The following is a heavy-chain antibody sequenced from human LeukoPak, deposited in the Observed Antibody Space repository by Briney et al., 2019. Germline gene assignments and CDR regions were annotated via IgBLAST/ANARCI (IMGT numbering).Heavy chain of an antibody. CDR2: ITSRRGYI. D-gene: IGHD5-18*01. J-gene: IGHJ4*02. CDR3: ARGGESAMADY. Sequence: PGGSLRLSCAASGFNFSSFDMNWVRQAPGKGLEWVSSITSRRGYIYYADSVKGRFTISRDNAKKSVYLQMNSLRAEDTAVYYCARGGESAMADYWGQGTLVTVSS. CDR1: GFNFSSFD. V-gene: IGHV3-21*01.